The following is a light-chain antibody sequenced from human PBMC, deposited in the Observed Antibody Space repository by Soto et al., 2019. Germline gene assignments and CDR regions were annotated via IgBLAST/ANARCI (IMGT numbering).Light chain of an antibody. J-gene: IGKJ1*01. Sequence: PGERATLSCRASQSVSSSYLSWYQQKPGQAPRLLIYGASTRATGIPARFSGSGSGTDFTLTISSLQPEDFAVYYCQQYGSSPWTFGQGTKVDIK. CDR2: GAS. CDR1: QSVSSSY. V-gene: IGKV3-20*01. CDR3: QQYGSSPWT.